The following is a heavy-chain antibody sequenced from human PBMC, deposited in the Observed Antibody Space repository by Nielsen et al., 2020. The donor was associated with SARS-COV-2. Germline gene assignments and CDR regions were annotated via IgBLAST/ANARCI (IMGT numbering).Heavy chain of an antibody. CDR3: AKDAAVAYYYYYYMDV. CDR1: GFTFSSYG. J-gene: IGHJ6*03. CDR2: ISYDGSNK. V-gene: IGHV3-30*18. Sequence: GESLKISCAASGFTFSSYGMHWVRQAPGKGLEWVAVISYDGSNKYYADSVKGRFTTSRDNSKNTLYLQMNSLRAEDTAVYYCAKDAAVAYYYYYYMDVWGKGTTVTVSS.